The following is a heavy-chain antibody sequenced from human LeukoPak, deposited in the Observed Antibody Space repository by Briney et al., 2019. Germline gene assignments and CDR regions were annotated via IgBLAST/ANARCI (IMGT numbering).Heavy chain of an antibody. D-gene: IGHD2-8*01. CDR2: ISTSGSTI. J-gene: IGHJ4*02. CDR1: GFTFSSYE. CDR3: ARDCTNGVCYFPYYFDS. V-gene: IGHV3-48*03. Sequence: GGSLRLSCAASGFTFSSYEMNWVRQAPGKGLEWVSYISTSGSTIYYADSVKGRFTISRDNAKNSLYLQMNSLRAEDTAVYYCARDCTNGVCYFPYYFDSWGQGTLVTVSS.